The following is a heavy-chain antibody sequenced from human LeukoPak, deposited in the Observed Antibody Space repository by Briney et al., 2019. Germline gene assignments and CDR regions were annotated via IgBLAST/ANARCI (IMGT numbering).Heavy chain of an antibody. V-gene: IGHV1-69*04. Sequence: SVKVSRKASGYTFTRYYMHWVRQAPAQGLEEMGRIIPLLCIENYAKKFKGRVKIPRDKSTSTAYMELSSLRSEDTGVYYCAIETIREYYYDSSGYYHDAFDIWGQGTMVTVSS. CDR1: GYTFTRYY. J-gene: IGHJ3*02. D-gene: IGHD3-22*01. CDR3: AIETIREYYYDSSGYYHDAFDI. CDR2: IIPLLCIE.